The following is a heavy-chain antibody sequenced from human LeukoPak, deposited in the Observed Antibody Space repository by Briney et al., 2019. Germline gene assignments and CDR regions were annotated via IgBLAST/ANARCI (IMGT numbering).Heavy chain of an antibody. CDR2: IILTLGTA. CDR1: GCTFSSYA. J-gene: IGHJ6*04. CDR3: AIPSRGVYSYNYGMDV. D-gene: IGHD2-8*01. V-gene: IGHV1-69*01. Sequence: SSVNVSCKASGCTFSSYAISWVRQAPGQGLEWLEGIILTLGTANNAQKFQGRVPITADECTRTAYMAMSSLRIEDTAVYYCAIPSRGVYSYNYGMDVWGKGPTATVPS.